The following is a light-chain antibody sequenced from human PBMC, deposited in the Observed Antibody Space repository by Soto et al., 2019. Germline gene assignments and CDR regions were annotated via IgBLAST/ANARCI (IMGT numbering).Light chain of an antibody. CDR1: QSISDW. Sequence: DIQMTQSPSTLSASIGDRVTITCRASQSISDWLAWYQQKPGKAPKLLIDRASNLESGVPSRFSGSGSGTEFTLTISRLQPDDFATYYCQQYNGYSRAFGQGTKVEIK. J-gene: IGKJ1*01. CDR3: QQYNGYSRA. V-gene: IGKV1-5*03. CDR2: RAS.